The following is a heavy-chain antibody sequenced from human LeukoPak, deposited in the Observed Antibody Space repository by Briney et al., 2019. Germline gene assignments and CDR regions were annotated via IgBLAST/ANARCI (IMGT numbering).Heavy chain of an antibody. CDR2: ISSGGDTI. CDR3: ARNAPFRNDGWPLFDY. J-gene: IGHJ4*02. V-gene: IGHV3-11*01. D-gene: IGHD1-1*01. Sequence: GGSLRLSCAVSGFAFSDYHMSWIRQAPGKGLEWLSYISSGGDTIYYADSVKGRFSISRDNAKSSLYLQINSLRAEDTALYYCARNAPFRNDGWPLFDYWVQGTLLTVSS. CDR1: GFAFSDYH.